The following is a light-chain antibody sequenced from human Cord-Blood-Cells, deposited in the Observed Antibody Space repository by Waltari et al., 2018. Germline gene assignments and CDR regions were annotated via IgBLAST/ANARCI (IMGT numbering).Light chain of an antibody. V-gene: IGLV2-14*01. Sequence: QSALTQPASVSGSPGQSITISCTGTRSDVGGYNYVPWYQQHPGKAPKLMIYEVSNRPSGVSNRFSGSKSGNTASLTISGLQAEDEADYYCSSYTSSSTLDYVFGTGTKVTVL. CDR3: SSYTSSSTLDYV. J-gene: IGLJ1*01. CDR2: EVS. CDR1: RSDVGGYNY.